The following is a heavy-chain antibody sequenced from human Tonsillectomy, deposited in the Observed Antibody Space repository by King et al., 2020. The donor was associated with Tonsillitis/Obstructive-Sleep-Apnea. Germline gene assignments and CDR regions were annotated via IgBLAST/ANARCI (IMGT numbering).Heavy chain of an antibody. CDR2: IYYSGST. CDR3: ARHGYSSSWSHFDY. D-gene: IGHD6-13*01. J-gene: IGHJ4*02. V-gene: IGHV4-59*08. CDR1: GGSISSYY. Sequence: QLQESGPGLVKPSETLSLTCTVSGGSISSYYWGWIRQPPGKGLEWIGYIYYSGSTNYNPSLKSRVTISVDTSKNQFSLKLSSVTAADTAVYYCARHGYSSSWSHFDYWGQGTLVTVSS.